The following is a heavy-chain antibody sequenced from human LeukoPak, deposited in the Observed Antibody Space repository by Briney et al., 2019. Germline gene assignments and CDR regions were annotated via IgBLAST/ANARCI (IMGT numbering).Heavy chain of an antibody. CDR2: ISSSSSYI. CDR3: ASTPLYYFDY. CDR1: GFTFSSYS. Sequence: PGGSLRLSCAASGFTFSSYSMKWGRQAPGKGVEWVSCISSSSSYIYYADSVKGRFTISRDNAKNSLYLQMNSLRAEDTAVYYCASTPLYYFDYWGQGTLVTVSS. J-gene: IGHJ4*02. V-gene: IGHV3-21*01.